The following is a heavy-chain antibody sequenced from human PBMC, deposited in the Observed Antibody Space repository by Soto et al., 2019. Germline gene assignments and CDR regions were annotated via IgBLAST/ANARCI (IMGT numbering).Heavy chain of an antibody. Sequence: SETLSLTCSVSGGSISSIDYFWSWIRQPPGKGLEWIGFVYHTGTTYYNPSLRSRVTISIDTSKSQFSMKLNSVTAADTAVYYCARVMAAMQNWLDPWGQGTLVTV. CDR1: GGSISSIDYF. V-gene: IGHV4-30-4*01. CDR2: VYHTGTT. D-gene: IGHD2-2*01. CDR3: ARVMAAMQNWLDP. J-gene: IGHJ5*02.